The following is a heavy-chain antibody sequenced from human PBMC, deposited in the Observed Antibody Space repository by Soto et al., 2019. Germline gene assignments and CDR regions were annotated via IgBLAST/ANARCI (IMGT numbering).Heavy chain of an antibody. Sequence: QVQLQESGPGLVKPSETLSLTCTVSGGSIGTHYWNWIRQPAGKGLEWIGRVYISGSTDYNPSVKSQVSLSVDTSKNHFSLRLTSVTAADTAVYYCARDPRVTTVTGDAFDIWGQGIMVIVSS. CDR3: ARDPRVTTVTGDAFDI. CDR1: GGSIGTHY. D-gene: IGHD4-17*01. CDR2: VYISGST. J-gene: IGHJ3*02. V-gene: IGHV4-4*07.